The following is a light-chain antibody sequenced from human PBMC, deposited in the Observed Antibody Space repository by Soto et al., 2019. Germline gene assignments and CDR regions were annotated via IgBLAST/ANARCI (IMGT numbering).Light chain of an antibody. J-gene: IGKJ1*01. CDR1: QGYRSD. CDR2: AAS. CDR3: QQYGSSGT. Sequence: AIQVTQSPSSLSASVGDRVTITCRATQGYRSDLGWYQQKPGKAPKLLIYAASDLQAEVPSRFSGSGSGTDFTLTISRLEPEDFAVYNCQQYGSSGTFGQGTKVDIK. V-gene: IGKV1-6*01.